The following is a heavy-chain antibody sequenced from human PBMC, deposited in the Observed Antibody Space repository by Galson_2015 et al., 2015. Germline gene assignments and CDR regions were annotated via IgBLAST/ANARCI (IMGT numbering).Heavy chain of an antibody. V-gene: IGHV3-48*03. Sequence: SLRLSCAASGFTFSSYEMNWVRQAPGKGLEWVSYISSSGSTIYHADSVKGRFTISRDNAKNSLYLQMNSLRAEDTAVYYCARGPMGYDTPRGWFDPWGQGTLVTVSS. CDR2: ISSSGSTI. CDR1: GFTFSSYE. D-gene: IGHD3-22*01. J-gene: IGHJ5*02. CDR3: ARGPMGYDTPRGWFDP.